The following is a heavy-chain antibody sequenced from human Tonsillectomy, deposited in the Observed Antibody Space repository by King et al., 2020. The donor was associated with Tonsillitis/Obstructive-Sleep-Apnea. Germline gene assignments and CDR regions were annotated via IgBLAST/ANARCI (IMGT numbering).Heavy chain of an antibody. CDR3: ARWGDSRTFYS. CDR2: IWYDGSNK. J-gene: IGHJ4*02. D-gene: IGHD3-22*01. CDR1: GFTFSSYG. V-gene: IGHV3-33*01. Sequence: VQLVESGGGVVQPGRSLRLSCAASGFTFSSYGMNWVREAPGKGLEWVAVIWYDGSNKYYVHSVTGRFTISRDNSKNMLWLPMNSVRAQDTRVYYCARWGDSRTFYSWGQGALGSVSP.